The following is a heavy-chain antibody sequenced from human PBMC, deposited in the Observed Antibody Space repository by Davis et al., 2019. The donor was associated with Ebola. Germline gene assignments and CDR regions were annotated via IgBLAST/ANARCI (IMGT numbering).Heavy chain of an antibody. CDR1: GFSFRFFA. V-gene: IGHV3-7*01. D-gene: IGHD5/OR15-5a*01. CDR2: IRPDGNDK. CDR3: ARFSRGPIESS. Sequence: GESLKISCAGSGFSFRFFAMSWVRQAPGRGLEWVANIRPDGNDKQYVDSVKGRFTISRDNAKNSLYLQMNSLRGDDTAVYYCARFSRGPIESSWGQGTLVTVSS. J-gene: IGHJ5*02.